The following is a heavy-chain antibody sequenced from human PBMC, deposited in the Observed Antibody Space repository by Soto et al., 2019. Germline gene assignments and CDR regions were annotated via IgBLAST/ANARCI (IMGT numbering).Heavy chain of an antibody. CDR1: GFTFSSYS. CDR2: ISSSSSYI. Sequence: EVQLVESGGGLVKPGGSPRLSCAASGFTFSSYSMNWVRQAPGKGLEWVSSISSSSSYIYYADSVKGRFTISRDNAKNSLYLQMNSLRAEDTAVYYCARWGSLGVYYYYYGMDVWGQGTTVTVSS. CDR3: ARWGSLGVYYYYYGMDV. D-gene: IGHD6-13*01. V-gene: IGHV3-21*01. J-gene: IGHJ6*02.